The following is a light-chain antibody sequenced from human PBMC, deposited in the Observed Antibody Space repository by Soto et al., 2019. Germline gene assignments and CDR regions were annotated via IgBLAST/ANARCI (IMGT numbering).Light chain of an antibody. J-gene: IGKJ3*01. CDR3: QQYNNWPSVT. CDR2: GAS. Sequence: EIVMTQSPATLSVSPGERATLSCRASQSVSSNLAWYQQKPGQAPRLLIYGASTRPTGIPARFSGSGSGTEFTLTISSLQSEDFAVYYCQQYNNWPSVTFGPGTKVDI. CDR1: QSVSSN. V-gene: IGKV3-15*01.